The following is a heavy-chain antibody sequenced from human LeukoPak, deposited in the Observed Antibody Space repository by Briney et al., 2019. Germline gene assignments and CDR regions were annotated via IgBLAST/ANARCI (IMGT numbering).Heavy chain of an antibody. V-gene: IGHV4-39*01. D-gene: IGHD5-18*01. CDR2: IYYSGST. CDR1: GGSISSSSYY. CDR3: AKGTTWIQLWNPDY. Sequence: PSETLSLTCTVSGGSISSSSYYWGWIRQPPGKGLEWIGSIYYSGSTYYNPSLKSRVTISVDTSKNQFSLKLSSVTAADTAVYYCAKGTTWIQLWNPDYWGQGTLVTVSS. J-gene: IGHJ4*02.